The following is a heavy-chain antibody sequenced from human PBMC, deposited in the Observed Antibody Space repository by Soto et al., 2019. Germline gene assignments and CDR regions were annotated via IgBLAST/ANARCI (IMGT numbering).Heavy chain of an antibody. D-gene: IGHD4-17*01. V-gene: IGHV3-48*01. CDR3: ARGGNFYGGYFDL. CDR2: ISSSSSTI. Sequence: EVQLVESGGGLVQPGGSLRLSCAASGFTFSSCSMTWVRQAPGKGLEWVSYISSSSSTIYYADSVKGRFTISRDNAKNSLYLQMNRLTGEDTAVDYCARGGNFYGGYFDLWGRGTLVTVSS. J-gene: IGHJ2*01. CDR1: GFTFSSCS.